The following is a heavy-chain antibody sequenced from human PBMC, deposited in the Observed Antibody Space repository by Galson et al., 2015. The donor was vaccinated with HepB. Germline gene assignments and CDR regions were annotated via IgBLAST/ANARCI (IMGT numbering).Heavy chain of an antibody. D-gene: IGHD3-22*01. CDR1: GFTFSSYA. CDR2: ISGSGGST. Sequence: SLRLSCAASGFTFSSYAMSWVRQAPGKGLEWVSAISGSGGSTYYADSVKGRFTISRDNSKNTLYLQMNSLRAEDTAVYYCAKDLFIGYYDSSGYQYFQHWGQGTLVTVSS. CDR3: AKDLFIGYYDSSGYQYFQH. V-gene: IGHV3-23*01. J-gene: IGHJ1*01.